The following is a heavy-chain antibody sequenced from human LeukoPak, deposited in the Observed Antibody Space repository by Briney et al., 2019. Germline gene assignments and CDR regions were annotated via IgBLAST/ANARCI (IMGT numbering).Heavy chain of an antibody. V-gene: IGHV1-2*02. Sequence: ASVKVSCKASGYIFTAYYIHWVRQAPGLGLEWMGWINPNSGGTNYAQKFQGRVTMTSDTSFATVYMELSRLRSDDTAVYYCARVLSTYYYDSSLAYFDYWGQGTLVTVSS. CDR3: ARVLSTYYYDSSLAYFDY. CDR1: GYIFTAYY. D-gene: IGHD3-22*01. CDR2: INPNSGGT. J-gene: IGHJ4*02.